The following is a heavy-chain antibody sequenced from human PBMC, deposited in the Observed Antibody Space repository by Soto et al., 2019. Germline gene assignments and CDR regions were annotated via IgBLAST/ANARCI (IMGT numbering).Heavy chain of an antibody. CDR1: GYTLTELS. V-gene: IGHV1-24*01. D-gene: IGHD2-15*01. J-gene: IGHJ5*02. CDR2: FDPEDGET. CDR3: ATAPAVTLGLDP. Sequence: ASVKVSCKVSGYTLTELSMHWVRQAPGKGLEWMGGFDPEDGETIYAQKFQGRVTMTEDTSTDTAYMELSSLRSEDTAVYYCATAPAVTLGLDPWGEGTRVTVCS.